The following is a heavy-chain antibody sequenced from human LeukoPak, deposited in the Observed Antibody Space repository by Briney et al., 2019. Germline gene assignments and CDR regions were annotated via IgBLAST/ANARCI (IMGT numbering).Heavy chain of an antibody. CDR1: GFTFSSYW. CDR2: IKQDGSEK. CDR3: ARGPVGYSGYDHLYYFDY. J-gene: IGHJ4*02. Sequence: GGSLRLSCAASGFTFSSYWMSWVRQAPGKGLEWVANIKQDGSEKYYVDSVKGRFTISRDNAKNSLYLQMNSLRAEDTAVYYCARGPVGYSGYDHLYYFDYWGQGTLVTVSS. D-gene: IGHD5-12*01. V-gene: IGHV3-7*01.